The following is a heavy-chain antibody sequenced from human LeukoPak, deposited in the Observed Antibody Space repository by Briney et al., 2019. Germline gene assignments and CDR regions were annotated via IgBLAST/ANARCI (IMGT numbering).Heavy chain of an antibody. J-gene: IGHJ4*02. CDR1: GFSLRTSGVG. CDR3: AHYGDYRFLYYFDY. CDR2: IYWNDNK. V-gene: IGHV2-5*01. Sequence: SGPTLVNPTQTLTLTCTFSGFSLRTSGVGVGWIRQPPGKALEWLALIYWNDNKLYSPSLKSRLTITKDTSNNQVVLTMTNMDPVDTATYYCAHYGDYRFLYYFDYWGQGTLVTVSP. D-gene: IGHD4-17*01.